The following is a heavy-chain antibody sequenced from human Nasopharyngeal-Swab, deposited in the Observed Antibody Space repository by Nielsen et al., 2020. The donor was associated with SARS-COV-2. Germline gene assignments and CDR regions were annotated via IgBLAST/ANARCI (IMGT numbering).Heavy chain of an antibody. CDR3: ARGGSYSSSWYPTY. D-gene: IGHD6-13*01. V-gene: IGHV3-43*02. Sequence: GASLKISCAASGFTFDDYAMHWVRQAPGKGLEWVSLISGDGGSTYYADSVKGRFTISRDNSKNSLYLQMNSLRTEDTAVYYCARGGSYSSSWYPTYWGQGTLVTVSS. CDR2: ISGDGGST. J-gene: IGHJ4*02. CDR1: GFTFDDYA.